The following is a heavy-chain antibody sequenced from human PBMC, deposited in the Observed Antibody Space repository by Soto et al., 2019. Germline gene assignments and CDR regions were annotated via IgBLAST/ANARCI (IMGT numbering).Heavy chain of an antibody. J-gene: IGHJ6*02. CDR3: ARDGVVTPSLYYYYGMDV. Sequence: ASVKVSCKASGYTFTSYGISWVRQAPGQGLEWMGWISAYNGNTNYAQKLQGRVTMTTDTSTSTAYMELRSLRSDDTAVYFCARDGVVTPSLYYYYGMDVWGQGTTVTVSS. CDR1: GYTFTSYG. CDR2: ISAYNGNT. D-gene: IGHD3-3*01. V-gene: IGHV1-18*01.